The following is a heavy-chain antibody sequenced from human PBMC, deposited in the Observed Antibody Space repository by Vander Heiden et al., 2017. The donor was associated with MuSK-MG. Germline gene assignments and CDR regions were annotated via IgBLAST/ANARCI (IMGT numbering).Heavy chain of an antibody. Sequence: QVQLVESGGGVVQPGGSLRLSCAASGFTFSSYGMHWVRQAPGKGLEWVAFIRYDGSNKYYADSVKGRFTISRDNSKNTLYLQMNSLRAEDTAVYYCAKRSSSWYGGYFDYWGQGTLVTVSS. V-gene: IGHV3-30*02. CDR3: AKRSSSWYGGYFDY. J-gene: IGHJ4*02. CDR1: GFTFSSYG. D-gene: IGHD6-13*01. CDR2: IRYDGSNK.